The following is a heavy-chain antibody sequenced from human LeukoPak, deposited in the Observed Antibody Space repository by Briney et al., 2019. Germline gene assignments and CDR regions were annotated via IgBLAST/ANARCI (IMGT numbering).Heavy chain of an antibody. J-gene: IGHJ4*02. D-gene: IGHD2-2*01. Sequence: ASVKVSCKASGYTFTSYYMHWVRRAPGQGLEWMGIINPSGGSTSYAQKFQGRVTMTRDTSTSTVYMELSSLRSEDTAVYYCARAESPAAPFDYWGQGTLVTVSS. CDR2: INPSGGST. V-gene: IGHV1-46*01. CDR1: GYTFTSYY. CDR3: ARAESPAAPFDY.